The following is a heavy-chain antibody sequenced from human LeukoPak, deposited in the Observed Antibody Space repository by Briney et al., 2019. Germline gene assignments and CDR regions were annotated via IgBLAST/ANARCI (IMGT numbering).Heavy chain of an antibody. J-gene: IGHJ4*02. V-gene: IGHV3-30*18. CDR1: GFTFSSYG. D-gene: IGHD3-22*01. CDR2: ISYDGSNK. CDR3: AKDSYDSSGSRYDY. Sequence: GRSLRLSCAASGFTFSSYGMHWVRQAPGKGLEWVAVISYDGSNKYYADSVKGRFTISRDNSKNTLYLQMNSLRAEDTAIYYCAKDSYDSSGSRYDYWGQGTLVTVSS.